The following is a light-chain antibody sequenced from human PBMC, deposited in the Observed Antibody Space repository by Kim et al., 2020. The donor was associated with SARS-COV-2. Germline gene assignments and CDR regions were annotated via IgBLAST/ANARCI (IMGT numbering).Light chain of an antibody. CDR2: RND. J-gene: IGLJ3*02. CDR1: SSNIGRYS. V-gene: IGLV1-47*01. CDR3: ASWDDSLSGVV. Sequence: GQRVTSSCSGSSSNIGRYSIYWYQQRPGTAPELLMYRNDQRRSGIPDRFSGSKSGTSASLAISGLRSEDEADYYCASWDDSLSGVVFGGGTQLTVL.